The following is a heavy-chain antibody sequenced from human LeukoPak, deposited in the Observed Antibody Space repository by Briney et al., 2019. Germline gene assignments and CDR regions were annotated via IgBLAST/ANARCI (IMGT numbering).Heavy chain of an antibody. CDR2: ISYDASNK. CDR1: GFIFSSYA. D-gene: IGHD2-2*01. J-gene: IGHJ4*02. Sequence: GGSLRLSCVASGFIFSSYAMHWVRQAPGKGLEWVAVISYDASNKDYADSVKGRFTISRDNAKNSLYLQMNSLRAEDTAVYYCAKDEYSNIVVVPAAIDYWGQGTLVTVSS. CDR3: AKDEYSNIVVVPAAIDY. V-gene: IGHV3-30*04.